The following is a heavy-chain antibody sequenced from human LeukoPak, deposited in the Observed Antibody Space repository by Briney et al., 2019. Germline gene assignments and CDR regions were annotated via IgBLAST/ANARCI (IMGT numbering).Heavy chain of an antibody. CDR3: AREAERRVVN. D-gene: IGHD1-1*01. V-gene: IGHV4-38-2*02. Sequence: SATLSLTCVVSGFSIGSGYYWGWLRQPPGKGLEWIGNIHPSGTMFHNSSLNSRVTMSIDTSKNQFSLKLSSVTAADTAVYYCAREAERRVVNWGQGTLVTVSS. CDR2: IHPSGTM. J-gene: IGHJ4*02. CDR1: GFSIGSGYY.